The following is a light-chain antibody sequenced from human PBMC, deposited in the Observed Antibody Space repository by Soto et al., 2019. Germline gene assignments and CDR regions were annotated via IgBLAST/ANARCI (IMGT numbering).Light chain of an antibody. CDR3: SLYTSSGTYV. CDR1: SNDVGSFNR. CDR2: EVS. J-gene: IGLJ1*01. Sequence: QSVLAQPPSVSGSPGQSVTISCAGTSNDVGSFNRASWYQKTPGTAPKVVIYEVSNRPSGVPDRFSGSRSGSTASLTISGLQAEDEAHYYCSLYTSSGTYVFGTGTKVTVL. V-gene: IGLV2-18*01.